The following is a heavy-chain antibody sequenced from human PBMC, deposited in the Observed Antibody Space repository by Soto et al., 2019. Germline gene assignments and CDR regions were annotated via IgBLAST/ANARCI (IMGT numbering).Heavy chain of an antibody. J-gene: IGHJ6*02. CDR2: IYYSGST. D-gene: IGHD6-13*01. V-gene: IGHV4-31*03. CDR3: ARDLQYSRLFYGMDV. Sequence: QVQLQESGPGLVKPSQTLSLTCTVSGGSISSGGYYWSWIRQHPGKGLGWFGYIYYSGSTYYNPALKSRVTESEATSQNQFSRKLSSVTAADTAVYYCARDLQYSRLFYGMDVWGQGTTVTVSS. CDR1: GGSISSGGYY.